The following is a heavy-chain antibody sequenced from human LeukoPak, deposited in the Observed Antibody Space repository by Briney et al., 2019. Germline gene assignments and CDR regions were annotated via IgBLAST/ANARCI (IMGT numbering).Heavy chain of an antibody. Sequence: ASVKVSCKASGYTFTGYYMHWVRQAPGQGLEWMGWLNPNSGGTNYAQKLQGRVTMTTDTSTSTAYMELRSLRSDDTAVYYCARMTTVTTKGDYWGQGTLVTVSS. CDR2: LNPNSGGT. J-gene: IGHJ4*02. CDR3: ARMTTVTTKGDY. D-gene: IGHD4-17*01. CDR1: GYTFTGYY. V-gene: IGHV1-2*02.